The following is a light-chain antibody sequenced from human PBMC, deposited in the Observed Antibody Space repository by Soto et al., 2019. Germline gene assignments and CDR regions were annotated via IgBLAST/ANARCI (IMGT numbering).Light chain of an antibody. Sequence: QSALTQPGSVSGSPGQSITISCTGTSRDVGAYNYVSWYQQHPGKAPKLMIYDVSNRPSGVSNRFSGSKSGNTASLTISGLQAEDEDDYYCSSYTSSTTDVFGSGTKLTVL. CDR3: SSYTSSTTDV. CDR2: DVS. V-gene: IGLV2-14*03. CDR1: SRDVGAYNY. J-gene: IGLJ1*01.